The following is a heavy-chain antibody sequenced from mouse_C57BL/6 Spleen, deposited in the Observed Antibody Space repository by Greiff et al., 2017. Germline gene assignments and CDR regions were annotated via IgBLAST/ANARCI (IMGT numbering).Heavy chain of an antibody. CDR2: IYPGDGDT. D-gene: IGHD3-2*02. Sequence: QVQLQQSGPELVKPGASVKISCKASGYAFSSSWMNWVKQRPGKGLGWIGRIYPGDGDTNYNGKFKGKATLTADKSSSTAYMQLSSLTSEDSAVYFCATQTAQATSGFAYWGQGTLVTVSA. J-gene: IGHJ3*01. V-gene: IGHV1-82*01. CDR1: GYAFSSSW. CDR3: ATQTAQATSGFAY.